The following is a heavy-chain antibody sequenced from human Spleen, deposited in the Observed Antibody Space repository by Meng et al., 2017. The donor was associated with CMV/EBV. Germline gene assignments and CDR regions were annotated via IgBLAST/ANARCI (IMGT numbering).Heavy chain of an antibody. D-gene: IGHD2-2*01. CDR1: GFTFNSYW. V-gene: IGHV5-51*01. J-gene: IGHJ3*02. CDR2: VYPGDSKT. CDR3: ARHMYQLTTTAFDI. Sequence: GESLKISCQGSGFTFNSYWIGWVRQMPGKGLEWMGIVYPGDSKTKYSPSFQGQATISADKSTSTAYLQWSSLKAPDTAMYFCARHMYQLTTTAFDIWGPGTMVTVSS.